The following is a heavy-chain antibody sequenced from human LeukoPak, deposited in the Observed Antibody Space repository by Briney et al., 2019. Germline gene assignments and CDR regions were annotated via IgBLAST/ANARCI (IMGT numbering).Heavy chain of an antibody. CDR3: ARRGYDSSGNWFDP. V-gene: IGHV7-4-1*02. Sequence: GASVKVSCKASGYTFTSYAMNWVRQAARQRHELMRWSNTNTGNPTYAEGFTGRFVFSLDTSVSTAYLQISSLKAEDTAVYYCARRGYDSSGNWFDPWGQGTLVTVSS. J-gene: IGHJ5*02. CDR2: SNTNTGNP. CDR1: GYTFTSYA. D-gene: IGHD3-22*01.